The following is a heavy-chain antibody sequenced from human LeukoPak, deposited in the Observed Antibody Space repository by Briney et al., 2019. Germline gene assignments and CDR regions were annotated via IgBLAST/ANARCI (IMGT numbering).Heavy chain of an antibody. CDR3: AKSGSTAVAGTDY. V-gene: IGHV3-7*03. CDR2: IKQDGSEK. J-gene: IGHJ4*02. Sequence: GSLRLSCEGSGLTFSNYWMGWVRQAPGKGLEWVANIKQDGSEKYYVDSVKGRFTISRDNAKNSLYLQMNSLRAEDTAVYYCAKSGSTAVAGTDYWGQGTLVTVSS. D-gene: IGHD6-19*01. CDR1: GLTFSNYW.